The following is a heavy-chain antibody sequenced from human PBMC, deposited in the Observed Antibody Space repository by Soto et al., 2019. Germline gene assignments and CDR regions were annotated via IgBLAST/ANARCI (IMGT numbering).Heavy chain of an antibody. V-gene: IGHV1-2*02. CDR1: GYTFTGEY. CDR2: INPNSGGT. D-gene: IGHD5-12*01. CDR3: AREGGYDSDYYYGMDV. J-gene: IGHJ6*02. Sequence: QVQLVQSGAEVKKPGASVKVSCKASGYTFTGEYMHWVRQAPGQGLEWMGWINPNSGGTHYAQKFQGRVTMTRDTSISTAYMELSRLRSDDTAVYYCAREGGYDSDYYYGMDVWGQRTTVTVSS.